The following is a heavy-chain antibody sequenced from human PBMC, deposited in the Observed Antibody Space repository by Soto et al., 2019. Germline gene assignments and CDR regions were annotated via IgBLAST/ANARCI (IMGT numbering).Heavy chain of an antibody. Sequence: PSETLSLTCTVSGGSISSSSYYWGWIRQPPGKGLEWIGSSYYSGSTYYNPSLKSRVTITVDPSKNQFSLKLSSVTAADTAVFYCAIRRGYSFDYWGQGTLVTVSS. CDR3: AIRRGYSFDY. V-gene: IGHV4-39*01. CDR2: SYYSGST. J-gene: IGHJ4*02. CDR1: GGSISSSSYY. D-gene: IGHD3-22*01.